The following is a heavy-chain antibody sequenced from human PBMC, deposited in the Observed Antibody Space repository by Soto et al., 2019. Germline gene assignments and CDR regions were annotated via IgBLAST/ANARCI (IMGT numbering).Heavy chain of an antibody. CDR2: IIPIFGTA. D-gene: IGHD2-21*02. Sequence: QVQLVQSGAEVKKPGSSVKVSCKASGGTFSSYAISWVRQAPGQGLEWMGGIIPIFGTANYAQKFQGRVTITADESTRTAYMELSSMRSEDTAVYYCARELECGGDCYYYYGMDVWGQGTTVTVSS. V-gene: IGHV1-69*01. CDR3: ARELECGGDCYYYYGMDV. CDR1: GGTFSSYA. J-gene: IGHJ6*02.